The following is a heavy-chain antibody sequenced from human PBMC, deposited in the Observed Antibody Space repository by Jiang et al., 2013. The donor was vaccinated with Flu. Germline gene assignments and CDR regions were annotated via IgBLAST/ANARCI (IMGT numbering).Heavy chain of an antibody. V-gene: IGHV3-23*01. CDR2: ISGSGVST. J-gene: IGHJ4*02. Sequence: LEWVPAISGSGVSTYYADSVKGRFTISRDNSKNTLYLQMNSLRPEDTAVYYCAPDLSVYWGQGTLVTVSS. CDR3: APDLSVY.